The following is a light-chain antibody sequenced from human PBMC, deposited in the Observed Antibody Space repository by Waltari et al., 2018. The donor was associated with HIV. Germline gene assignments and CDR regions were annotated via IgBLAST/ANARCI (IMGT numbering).Light chain of an antibody. Sequence: DIQLTQSPSFLSASVGDRVTLTCRASQDTGNSFAWYQQRPGKAPKLLLHSTSTLQSGVSSRFSGSRSRTDFTLTIATLQAEDFATYYCQQLNKYPHTFGQGTTLEIK. CDR3: QQLNKYPHT. V-gene: IGKV1-9*01. CDR2: STS. J-gene: IGKJ2*01. CDR1: QDTGNS.